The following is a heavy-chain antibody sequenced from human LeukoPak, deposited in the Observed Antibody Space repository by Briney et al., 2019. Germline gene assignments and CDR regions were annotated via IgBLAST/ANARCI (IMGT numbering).Heavy chain of an antibody. Sequence: SETLSLTCAVYGGSFSGYYWSWLRQPPGKGLEWIGEINHSGSTNYNPSLKSRRTIPVDTSNTEFSLKLSSVTAVYTAVYYCARVVEGGYYYNFVYWGQGTLVTVSS. CDR3: ARVVEGGYYYNFVY. V-gene: IGHV4-34*01. D-gene: IGHD3-22*01. CDR2: INHSGST. J-gene: IGHJ4*02. CDR1: GGSFSGYY.